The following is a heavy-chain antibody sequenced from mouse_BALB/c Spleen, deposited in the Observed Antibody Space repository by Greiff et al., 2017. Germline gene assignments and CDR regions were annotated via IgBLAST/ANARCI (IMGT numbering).Heavy chain of an antibody. CDR3: AKYKAMIRYAMDY. Sequence: VMLVESGPGLVAPSQSLSITCTVSGFSLTDYGVSWIRQPPGKGLEWLGVIWGGGSTYYNSALKSRLSISKDNSKSHVFLKMNSLQTEDTAMYYCAKYKAMIRYAMDYWGQGTSVTVSS. CDR1: GFSLTDYG. D-gene: IGHD2-4*01. J-gene: IGHJ4*01. V-gene: IGHV2-6-5*01. CDR2: IWGGGST.